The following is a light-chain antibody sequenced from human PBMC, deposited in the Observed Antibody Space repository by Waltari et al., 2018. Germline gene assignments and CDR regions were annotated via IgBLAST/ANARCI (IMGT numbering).Light chain of an antibody. CDR2: LGS. CDR3: MQTLQTPKT. Sequence: EIVMTQSPLSLPVTPGEPASISCRSSQSLLFGNGFNYLEWYLQKQGRSQKILIYLGSNRASGLPYRISGSGSGTNFRLKISRVEAEDIGVYYCMQTLQTPKTFGQGTKVEIK. V-gene: IGKV2-28*01. J-gene: IGKJ1*01. CDR1: QSLLFGNGFNY.